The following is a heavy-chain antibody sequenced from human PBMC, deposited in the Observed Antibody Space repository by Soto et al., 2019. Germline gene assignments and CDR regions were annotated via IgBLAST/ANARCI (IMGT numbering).Heavy chain of an antibody. D-gene: IGHD6-19*01. CDR1: GYTFTSYD. J-gene: IGHJ3*02. V-gene: IGHV1-8*01. CDR3: ARGLNSGWADAFDI. CDR2: MNPNSGNT. Sequence: ASVKVSCKASGYTFTSYDINWVRQATGQGLEWMGWMNPNSGNTGYAQKFQGRVTMTRNTSISTAYMELSSLRSEDTAVYYCARGLNSGWADAFDIWGQGTMVTVSS.